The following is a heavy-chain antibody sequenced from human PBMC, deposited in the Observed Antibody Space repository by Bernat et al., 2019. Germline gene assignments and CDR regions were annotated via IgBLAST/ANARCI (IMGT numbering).Heavy chain of an antibody. V-gene: IGHV3-30*02. J-gene: IGHJ4*02. CDR3: ANKRQPYGDYDLDY. CDR1: GFTFSSYG. Sequence: QVQLVESGGGVVQPGGSLRLSCAASGFTFSSYGMHWVRQAPGKGLEWVAFIRYDGSNKYYADSVKGRFTISRDNSKNTLYLQMNSLRAEDTAVYYCANKRQPYGDYDLDYWGQGTLVTVSS. CDR2: IRYDGSNK. D-gene: IGHD4-17*01.